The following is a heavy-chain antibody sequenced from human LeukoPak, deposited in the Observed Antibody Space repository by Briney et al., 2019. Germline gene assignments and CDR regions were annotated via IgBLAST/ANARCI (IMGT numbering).Heavy chain of an antibody. V-gene: IGHV3-74*01. J-gene: IGHJ6*02. CDR3: TRNPGMDV. CDR2: INGDGSSS. CDR1: GFTFITHW. Sequence: GGSLRLSCAASGFTFITHWMHWVRQAPGKGLVWVSRINGDGSSSTYADSVKGRFTISRDNAKNTLYLQMNSLRTEDTAVYYCTRNPGMDVWGQGTTVTVSS.